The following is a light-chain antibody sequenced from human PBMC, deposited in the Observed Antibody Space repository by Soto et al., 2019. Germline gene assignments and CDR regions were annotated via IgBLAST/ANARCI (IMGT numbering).Light chain of an antibody. CDR3: QSYDSSLSGVV. V-gene: IGLV1-40*01. Sequence: QSVLTQPPSVSGAPGQGVTISCTGDSSNIGAGYDVHWYHQIPGTAPKLLIYGSSNRPSGVPDRFSGSKSGTSASLAITGLQAEDEGEYYCQSYDSSLSGVVFGGGTKVTVL. CDR1: SSNIGAGYD. J-gene: IGLJ2*01. CDR2: GSS.